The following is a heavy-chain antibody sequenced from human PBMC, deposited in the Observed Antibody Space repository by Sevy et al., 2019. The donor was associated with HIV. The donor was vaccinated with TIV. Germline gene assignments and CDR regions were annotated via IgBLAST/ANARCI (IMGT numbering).Heavy chain of an antibody. J-gene: IGHJ6*02. CDR1: GFTFSNYA. D-gene: IGHD6-6*01. V-gene: IGHV3-23*01. CDR3: AKWGGIAARLPYYHGMDV. Sequence: GGSLRLSCAASGFTFSNYAMSWVRQAPGKGLEWVSGVGSGGSTYYADSLKGRFTISRDNSKNTLYLQMNSLRAEDTAVYYCAKWGGIAARLPYYHGMDVWGQGTTVTVSS. CDR2: VGSGGST.